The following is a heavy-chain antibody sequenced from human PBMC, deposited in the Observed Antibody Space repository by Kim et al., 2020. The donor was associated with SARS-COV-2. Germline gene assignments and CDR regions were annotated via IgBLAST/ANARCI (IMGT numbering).Heavy chain of an antibody. CDR3: ARDRSKATILYGMDV. D-gene: IGHD5-12*01. Sequence: SVKVSCKASGVTFRSYSLLWVRPAPVQGLEWMGGIIPIFFTANYAQKFQGRVPITADESTRTAYMELSSLRSEDTALYYCARDRSKATILYGMDVWGQVTTVTVSS. J-gene: IGHJ6*02. CDR2: IIPIFFTA. V-gene: IGHV1-69*13. CDR1: GVTFRSYS.